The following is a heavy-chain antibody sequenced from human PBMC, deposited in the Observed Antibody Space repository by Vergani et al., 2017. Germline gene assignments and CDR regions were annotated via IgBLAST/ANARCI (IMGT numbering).Heavy chain of an antibody. CDR1: GGSISSSSYY. V-gene: IGHV4-39*01. J-gene: IGHJ6*03. D-gene: IGHD6-13*01. CDR2: IYYSGST. CDR3: ARVYPAGSYYYYYYMDV. Sequence: QLQLQESGPGLVKPSETLSLTCTVSGGSISSSSYYWGWIRQPPGKGLEWIGSIYYSGSTYYNPSLKSRVTISVDTSQNQLSLKLSSVTAADTAAYYCARVYPAGSYYYYYYMDVWGKGTTVTVSS.